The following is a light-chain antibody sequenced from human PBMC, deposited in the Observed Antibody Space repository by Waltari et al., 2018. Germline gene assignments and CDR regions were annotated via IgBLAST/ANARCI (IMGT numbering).Light chain of an antibody. V-gene: IGLV2-14*03. Sequence: QSALTQPASVSGSPGQSLTISCTGTSGDVGAYNYVSWYQQHPGKAPKLMIFDVSNRPSGVSNRFSGSKSGNTASLTISGLQAEDEADYYCSSYISSSTLELFGGGTSLTVL. J-gene: IGLJ2*01. CDR3: SSYISSSTLEL. CDR2: DVS. CDR1: SGDVGAYNY.